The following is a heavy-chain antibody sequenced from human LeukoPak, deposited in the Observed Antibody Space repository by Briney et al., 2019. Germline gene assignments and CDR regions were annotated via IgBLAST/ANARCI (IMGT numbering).Heavy chain of an antibody. Sequence: SETLSLTCTVSGGSMNNYYWNWIRQPAGMGLEWIGHIYSSGSTNYNPSLKSRVTMSIDTSKNQFFLKLSSVTAADTAVYYCARRTDYWGQGTLVTVSS. CDR1: GGSMNNYY. V-gene: IGHV4-4*07. CDR3: ARRTDY. CDR2: IYSSGST. J-gene: IGHJ4*02. D-gene: IGHD1-14*01.